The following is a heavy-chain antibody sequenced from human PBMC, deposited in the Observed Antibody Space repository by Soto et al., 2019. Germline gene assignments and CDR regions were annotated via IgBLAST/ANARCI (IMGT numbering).Heavy chain of an antibody. V-gene: IGHV3-23*01. CDR3: AKDWYYGSEKYGFDV. CDR1: GFTFHKYA. CDR2: ISGSGGNT. D-gene: IGHD3-10*01. Sequence: EVPLLESGGDLVQPGGSLRLSCAASGFTFHKYAMTWVRQAPGKGLEWVSVISGSGGNTYYADSVKGRFAISRDNTKNTLYLQMNSRRADDTAVYHCAKDWYYGSEKYGFDVWGQGTTVTVSS. J-gene: IGHJ6*02.